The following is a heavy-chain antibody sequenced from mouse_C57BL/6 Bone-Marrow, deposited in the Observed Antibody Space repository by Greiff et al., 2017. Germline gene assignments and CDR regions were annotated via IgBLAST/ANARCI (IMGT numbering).Heavy chain of an antibody. CDR3: ARRDYGLYFDY. Sequence: QVQLQQPGAELVKPGASVKLSCKASGYTFTSYWMQWVKQRPGQGLEWIGEIDPSDSYTNYNQKFKGKATLTVDTSSRTAYMQLSSLTSEDSAVYYCARRDYGLYFDYWGQGTTLTVSS. D-gene: IGHD1-1*01. CDR2: IDPSDSYT. J-gene: IGHJ2*01. CDR1: GYTFTSYW. V-gene: IGHV1-50*01.